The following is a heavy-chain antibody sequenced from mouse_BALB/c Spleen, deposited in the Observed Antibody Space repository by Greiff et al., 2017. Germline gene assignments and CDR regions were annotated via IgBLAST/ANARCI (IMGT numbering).Heavy chain of an antibody. D-gene: IGHD2-10*02. CDR3: ARMGYGTIRGYYAMDY. CDR1: GYSITSDYA. Sequence: EVKLVESGPGLVKPSQSLSLTCTVTGYSITSDYAWNWIRQFPGNKLEWMGYISYSGSTSYNPSLKSRISITRDTSKNQFFLQLNSVTTEDTATYYCARMGYGTIRGYYAMDYWGQGTSVTVSS. J-gene: IGHJ4*01. V-gene: IGHV3-2*02. CDR2: ISYSGST.